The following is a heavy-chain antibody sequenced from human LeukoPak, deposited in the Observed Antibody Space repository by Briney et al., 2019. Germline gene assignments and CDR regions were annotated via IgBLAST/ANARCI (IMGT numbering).Heavy chain of an antibody. CDR2: IYPGDSDT. J-gene: IGHJ5*02. CDR3: ARRGGYDSTCFDP. V-gene: IGHV5-51*01. Sequence: GESLKISCKGSGYSFTNYWIGWVRQMPGKGLEWMGMIYPGDSDTRYSPSFQGQVTISADKSISTAYLQWSSLKASDTAVYYCARRGGYDSTCFDPWGQGTLVTVSS. D-gene: IGHD5-12*01. CDR1: GYSFTNYW.